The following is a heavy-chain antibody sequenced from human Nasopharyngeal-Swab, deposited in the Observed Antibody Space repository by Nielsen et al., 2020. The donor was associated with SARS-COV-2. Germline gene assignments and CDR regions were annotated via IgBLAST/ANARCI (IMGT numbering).Heavy chain of an antibody. CDR1: EFTFSSYA. Sequence: GASLNISCAASEFTFSSYAMSWVRQAPGKGLEWVSAISGSVGSTYYADSVKGRFTISRDNSKNTLYLQMNSLRAEDTAVYYCAKGPDGDYGDNWFDPWGQGTLVTVSS. CDR3: AKGPDGDYGDNWFDP. D-gene: IGHD4-17*01. V-gene: IGHV3-23*01. CDR2: ISGSVGST. J-gene: IGHJ5*02.